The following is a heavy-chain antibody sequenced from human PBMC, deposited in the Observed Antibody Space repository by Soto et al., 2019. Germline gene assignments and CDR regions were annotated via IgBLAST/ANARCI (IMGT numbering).Heavy chain of an antibody. V-gene: IGHV4-59*01. Sequence: SETLSLTCTVSGGSISSYYWSWIRQPPGKGLEWIGYIYYSGSTNYNPSLKSRVTISVDTSKNQFSLKLSSVTAADTAVYYCARARTNYYDSSGYYDHWGQGTLVTVSS. CDR3: ARARTNYYDSSGYYDH. CDR1: GGSISSYY. CDR2: IYYSGST. J-gene: IGHJ5*02. D-gene: IGHD3-22*01.